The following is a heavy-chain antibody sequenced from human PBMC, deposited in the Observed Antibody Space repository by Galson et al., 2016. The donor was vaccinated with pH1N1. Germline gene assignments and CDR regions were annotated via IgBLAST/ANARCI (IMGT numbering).Heavy chain of an antibody. CDR3: AKDIDWGAFQS. CDR1: GFSFNKHG. Sequence: SLRLSCAASGFSFNKHGMNWVRQAPGKGLEWVSGISPRGDITYYADFVKGRCTIFRDNSRNTVSLGMSSLRAEDTALYRCAKDIDWGAFQSWGQGTRVTVS. V-gene: IGHV3-23*01. J-gene: IGHJ5*02. D-gene: IGHD3-9*01. CDR2: ISPRGDIT.